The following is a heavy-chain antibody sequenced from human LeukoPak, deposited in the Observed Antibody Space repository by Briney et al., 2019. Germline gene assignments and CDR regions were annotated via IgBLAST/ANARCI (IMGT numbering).Heavy chain of an antibody. D-gene: IGHD4-23*01. Sequence: SETLSLTCTVSGYSISSGYNWGWIRQPPGKGLEWIGSIYHSGSTYYNPSLKSRVTISVDTSKNQFSLKLSSVTAADTAVYYCARDRYGGDYWGQGTLVTVSS. CDR3: ARDRYGGDY. J-gene: IGHJ4*02. CDR2: IYHSGST. V-gene: IGHV4-38-2*02. CDR1: GYSISSGYN.